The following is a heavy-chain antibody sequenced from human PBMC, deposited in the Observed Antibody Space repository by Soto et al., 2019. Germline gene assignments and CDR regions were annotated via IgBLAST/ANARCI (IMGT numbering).Heavy chain of an antibody. CDR1: GGSISSGGYS. D-gene: IGHD3-10*01. CDR2: IDHSGST. CDR3: ATAPGSY. J-gene: IGHJ4*02. Sequence: SETLSLTFAVSGGSISSGGYSWSWIRQPPGKGLEWIGYIDHSGSTYYNPSLKSRVTISVDRSKNQFSLKLSSVTAADTAGYYCATAPGSYWGQGTLVTVSS. V-gene: IGHV4-30-2*01.